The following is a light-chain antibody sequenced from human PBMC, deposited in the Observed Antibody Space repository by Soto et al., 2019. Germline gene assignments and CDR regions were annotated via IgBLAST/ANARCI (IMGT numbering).Light chain of an antibody. V-gene: IGLV2-14*01. CDR2: DVS. CDR1: SSDVGGFNY. CDR3: SSYRNSRTVV. J-gene: IGLJ2*01. Sequence: QSALTQPASVSGSPGQSITISCTGTSSDVGGFNYVSWYQQHPGKAPKLIIYDVSNRPSGVSNRFSGSKSGNTASLTISGRPAEDEADYYCSSYRNSRTVVFGGGTKLTVL.